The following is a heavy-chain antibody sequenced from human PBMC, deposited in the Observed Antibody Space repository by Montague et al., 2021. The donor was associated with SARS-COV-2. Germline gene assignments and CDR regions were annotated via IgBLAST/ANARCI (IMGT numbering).Heavy chain of an antibody. CDR2: RYDSGGA. V-gene: IGHV4-59*01. Sequence: SETLSLTCTISGGSMRRYYWTWIRQLPGKELEWIGSRYDSGGARYNPSLKSRVSISVDASKNQFSLRVTSVTAADTDVYFCARRGTGNYEILDDWGQGILVTVSS. J-gene: IGHJ4*02. CDR3: ARRGTGNYEILDD. CDR1: GGSMRRYY. D-gene: IGHD3-3*01.